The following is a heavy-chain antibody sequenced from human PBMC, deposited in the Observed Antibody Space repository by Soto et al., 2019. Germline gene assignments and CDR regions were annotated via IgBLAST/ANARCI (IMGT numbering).Heavy chain of an antibody. J-gene: IGHJ4*02. D-gene: IGHD3-16*01. V-gene: IGHV3-7*01. CDR2: IKQDGSEK. CDR1: GFTFSSYW. Sequence: GGSLRLSCAASGFTFSSYWMSWVRQAPGKGLEWVANIKQDGSEKYYVDSVKGRFTISRDNAKNSLYLQMNSLRAEDTAVYYCARAGFRGGTAYFDYWGQGTLVTVSS. CDR3: ARAGFRGGTAYFDY.